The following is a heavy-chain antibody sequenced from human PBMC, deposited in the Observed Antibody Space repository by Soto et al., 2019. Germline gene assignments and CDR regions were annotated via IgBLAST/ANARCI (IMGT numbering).Heavy chain of an antibody. D-gene: IGHD3-3*01. CDR1: GFTFSSYW. CDR3: ARSDFDFWSGYYSYYYGMDV. J-gene: IGHJ6*02. V-gene: IGHV3-7*01. CDR2: IKQDGSEK. Sequence: GGSLRLSCAAAGFTFSSYWMSWVRQATGKGLEWVANIKQDGSEKYYVDSVKGRFTISRDNAKNSLYLQMNSLRAEDTAVYYCARSDFDFWSGYYSYYYGMDVWGQGTTVTVSS.